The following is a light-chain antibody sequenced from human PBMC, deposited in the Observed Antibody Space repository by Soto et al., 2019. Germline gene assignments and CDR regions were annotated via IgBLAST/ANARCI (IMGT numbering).Light chain of an antibody. J-gene: IGLJ2*01. Sequence: QSVLTQPPSASGSPGQSVTISCTGTSSDVGGYNYVSWYQQPPGKAPKLMISEVSKRPSGVPDRFSGSKSGNTASLTVSGLQAEDEADYYCSSFAGNNNVVFGGGTKLTVL. V-gene: IGLV2-8*01. CDR3: SSFAGNNNVV. CDR2: EVS. CDR1: SSDVGGYNY.